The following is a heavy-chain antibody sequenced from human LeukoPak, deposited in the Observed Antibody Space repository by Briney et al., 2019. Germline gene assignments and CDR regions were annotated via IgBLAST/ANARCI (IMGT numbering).Heavy chain of an antibody. D-gene: IGHD6-13*01. V-gene: IGHV4-59*08. CDR1: DGSISSSN. Sequence: SETLSLTCTVSDGSISSSNGSWFGQPPGKGLGWFGYIYYSGSTNYNPSLKSRVTISVDTSKNQFSLKLSSVTAADTAVYYCARHSGQQLDYGMDVWGQGTTVTVSS. J-gene: IGHJ6*02. CDR3: ARHSGQQLDYGMDV. CDR2: IYYSGST.